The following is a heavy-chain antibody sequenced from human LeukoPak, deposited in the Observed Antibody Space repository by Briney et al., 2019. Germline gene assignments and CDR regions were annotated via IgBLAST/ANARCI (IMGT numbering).Heavy chain of an antibody. D-gene: IGHD6-19*01. CDR1: GYTFTGYY. V-gene: IGHV1-2*02. CDR3: ARVLWYSSGWYGGYYYYYMDV. Sequence: ASVKVSCKASGYTFTGYYMHWVRRAPGQGLEWMGWINPNSGGTNYAQKFQGRVTMTRDTSISTAYMELSRLRSDDTAVYYCARVLWYSSGWYGGYYYYYMDVWGKGTTVTVSS. CDR2: INPNSGGT. J-gene: IGHJ6*03.